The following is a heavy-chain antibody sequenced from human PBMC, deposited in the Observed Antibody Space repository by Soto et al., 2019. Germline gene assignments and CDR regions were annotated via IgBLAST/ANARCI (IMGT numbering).Heavy chain of an antibody. CDR2: IKQDGSEK. J-gene: IGHJ5*02. D-gene: IGHD3-9*01. Sequence: GGSLRLSCAASGFTFSSYWMSWVRQAPGKGLEWVANIKQDGSEKYYVDSVKGRFTISRDNAKNSLYLQMNSLRAEDTAVYYCARDSQTLDWLRPNLFDPWGQGTLVTVSS. CDR3: ARDSQTLDWLRPNLFDP. V-gene: IGHV3-7*01. CDR1: GFTFSSYW.